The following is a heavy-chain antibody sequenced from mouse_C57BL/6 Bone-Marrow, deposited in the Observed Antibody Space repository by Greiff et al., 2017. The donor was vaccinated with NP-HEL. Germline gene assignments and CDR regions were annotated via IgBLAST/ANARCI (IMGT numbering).Heavy chain of an antibody. CDR1: GFNIKDDY. D-gene: IGHD1-2*01. CDR2: IDPENGDT. CDR3: TNNEGYYFDY. V-gene: IGHV14-4*01. Sequence: EVQLQQSGAELVRPGASVKLSCTASGFNIKDDYMHWVKQRPEQGLEWIGWIDPENGDTEYASKFQGKATITADTPSNTAYLQLSSLTSEDTAVYYCTNNEGYYFDYWGQGTTLTVSS. J-gene: IGHJ2*01.